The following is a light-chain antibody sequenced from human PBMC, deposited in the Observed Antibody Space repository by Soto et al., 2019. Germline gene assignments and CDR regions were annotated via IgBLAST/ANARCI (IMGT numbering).Light chain of an antibody. CDR1: GSNIGSHT. Sequence: QSVLAQPPSASGTPGQRVTISCSGSGSNIGSHTVNWYQHLPEMAPKLVVYRDDQRPSDVPGRFSGSKSGTSASLAISWVQSEDEADYYCATWDDNLNGYVFGTGTKLTVL. CDR3: ATWDDNLNGYV. CDR2: RDD. V-gene: IGLV1-44*01. J-gene: IGLJ1*01.